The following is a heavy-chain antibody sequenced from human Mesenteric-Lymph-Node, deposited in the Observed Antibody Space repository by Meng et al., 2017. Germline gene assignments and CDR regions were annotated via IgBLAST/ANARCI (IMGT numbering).Heavy chain of an antibody. Sequence: SETLSLTCTVSGGSISSGGYYWSWIRQHPGKGLEWIGYIYYSGSTYYNPSLKSRVTISVDTSKNQFSLKLSSVTAADTAVYYCARHSFIAARPFDYWGQGTLVTVSS. V-gene: IGHV4-31*03. CDR1: GGSISSGGYY. CDR3: ARHSFIAARPFDY. J-gene: IGHJ4*02. D-gene: IGHD6-6*01. CDR2: IYYSGST.